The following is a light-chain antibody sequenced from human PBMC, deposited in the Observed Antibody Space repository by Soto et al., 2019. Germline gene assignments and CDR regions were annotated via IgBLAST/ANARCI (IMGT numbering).Light chain of an antibody. CDR2: TVP. V-gene: IGKV1-12*01. Sequence: DIQMTQSPSSVAVSVGDRVTITCRASQGISSWLAWYQQKPGKAPKLLIYTVPSLQSGVPSRFRGSGSTTDLTQTISILQSEDFATYYCQQAHSFPFTFGGGTKVEIK. CDR3: QQAHSFPFT. CDR1: QGISSW. J-gene: IGKJ4*01.